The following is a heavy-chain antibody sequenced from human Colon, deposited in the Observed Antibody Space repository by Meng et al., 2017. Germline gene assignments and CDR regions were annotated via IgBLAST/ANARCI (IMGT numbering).Heavy chain of an antibody. Sequence: QVQLQESGPGLVRPSETLSLTFTVSGCSVSSGSYYWSWIRQPPGKGLEWIGYIYYSGSTNYNPPLKSRVTISVDTSKNQFSLKLSSVTAADTAVYYCARNYGPWGQGTLVTVSS. J-gene: IGHJ5*02. CDR3: ARNYGP. V-gene: IGHV4-61*01. D-gene: IGHD4-17*01. CDR1: GCSVSSGSYY. CDR2: IYYSGST.